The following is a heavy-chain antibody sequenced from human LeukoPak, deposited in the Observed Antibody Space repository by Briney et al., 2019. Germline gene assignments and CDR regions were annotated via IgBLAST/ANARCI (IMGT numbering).Heavy chain of an antibody. D-gene: IGHD6-19*01. J-gene: IGHJ4*02. CDR2: MNPNSGDT. CDR1: GYTFTSSD. CDR3: ARGGAGTLEAVD. Sequence: ASVKVSCKASGYTFTSSDINWVRQATGQGLEWMGWMNPNSGDTGYAQKLQGRVTMTRNTSISTAYMELGSLRSEDTGVYYCARGGAGTLEAVDWGQGTLVTVS. V-gene: IGHV1-8*01.